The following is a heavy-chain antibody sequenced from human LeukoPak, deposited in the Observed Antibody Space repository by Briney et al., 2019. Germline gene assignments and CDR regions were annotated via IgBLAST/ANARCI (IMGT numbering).Heavy chain of an antibody. J-gene: IGHJ4*02. CDR3: ARDYSGGYNGYFDY. Sequence: GGSLRLSCAASGFTFSSYSMNWVRQAPGKGLEWVSSISSSSSYIYYADSVKGRFTISRDNAKNSLYLQMNSLRAEDTALYYCARDYSGGYNGYFDYWGQATLVTVSS. CDR2: ISSSSSYI. V-gene: IGHV3-21*04. D-gene: IGHD5-24*01. CDR1: GFTFSSYS.